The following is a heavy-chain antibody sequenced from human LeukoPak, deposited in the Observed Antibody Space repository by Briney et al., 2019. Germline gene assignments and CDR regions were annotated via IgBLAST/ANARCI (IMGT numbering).Heavy chain of an antibody. V-gene: IGHV3-74*01. Sequence: GGSLRLSCAASGFTFSSYWMHWVRQAPGKGLVWVSRINTDGSSTSYADSVKGRFIISRDYTKNTLHLEMNSLRAEDTAVYYCARAPRYYYMDVWGKGTTVTVSS. CDR2: INTDGSST. J-gene: IGHJ6*03. CDR3: ARAPRYYYMDV. CDR1: GFTFSSYW.